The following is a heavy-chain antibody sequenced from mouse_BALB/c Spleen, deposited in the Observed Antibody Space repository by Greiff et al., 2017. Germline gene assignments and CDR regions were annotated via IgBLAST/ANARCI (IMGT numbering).Heavy chain of an antibody. CDR3: ARGYDYVDY. D-gene: IGHD2-3*01. CDR2: ISYSGST. V-gene: IGHV3-2*02. Sequence: DVQGVESGPGLVKPSQSLSLTCTVTGYSITSDYAWNWIRQFPGNKLEWMGYISYSGSTSYNPSLKSRISITRDTSKNQFFLQLNSVTTEDTATYYCARGYDYVDYWGQGTTLTVSS. J-gene: IGHJ2*01. CDR1: GYSITSDYA.